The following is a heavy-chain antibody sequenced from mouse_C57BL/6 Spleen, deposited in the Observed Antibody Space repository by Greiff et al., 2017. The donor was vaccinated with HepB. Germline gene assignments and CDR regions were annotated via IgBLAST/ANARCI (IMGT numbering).Heavy chain of an antibody. Sequence: QVQLKESGAELVRPGASVKLSCKASGYTFTDYYINWVKQRPGQGLEWIARIYPGSGNTYYNEKFKGKATLTAEKSSSTAYMQLSSLTSEDSAVYFCAREWDYYYGSFAYWGQGTLVTVSA. CDR2: IYPGSGNT. D-gene: IGHD1-1*01. CDR3: AREWDYYYGSFAY. CDR1: GYTFTDYY. J-gene: IGHJ3*01. V-gene: IGHV1-76*01.